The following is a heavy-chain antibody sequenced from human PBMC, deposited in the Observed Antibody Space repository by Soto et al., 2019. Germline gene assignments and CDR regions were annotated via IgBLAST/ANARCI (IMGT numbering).Heavy chain of an antibody. CDR3: ARVGYDSSGYFDY. D-gene: IGHD3-22*01. CDR1: EGTFSSYA. V-gene: IGHV1-69*13. Sequence: ASVKVSCKASEGTFSSYAISWVRQAPGQGLEWMGGIIPIFGTANYAQKFQGRVTITADESTSTAYMELSSLRSEDTAVYYCARVGYDSSGYFDYWGQGTLVTVSS. J-gene: IGHJ4*02. CDR2: IIPIFGTA.